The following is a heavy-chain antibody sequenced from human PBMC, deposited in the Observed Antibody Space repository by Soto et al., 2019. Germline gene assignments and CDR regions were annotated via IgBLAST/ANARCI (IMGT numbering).Heavy chain of an antibody. CDR1: GDSVSSNNIA. CDR3: ARGLWSTFDY. Sequence: SQTLPLTCADSGDSVSSNNIAWNWLRQSPWRGLEWLGRTYYRSKWYNEYAVSVRSRITINLDTSKNQFSLQLNSVTPEDTAVYYCARGLWSTFDYWGHLAPVTVS. D-gene: IGHD2-21*01. J-gene: IGHJ5*01. CDR2: TYYRSKWYN. V-gene: IGHV6-1*01.